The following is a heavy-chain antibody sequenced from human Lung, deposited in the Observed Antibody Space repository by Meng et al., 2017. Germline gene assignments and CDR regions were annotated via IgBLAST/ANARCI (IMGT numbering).Heavy chain of an antibody. D-gene: IGHD6-13*01. CDR1: GGSISSSSYY. CDR3: ARVKYSSSWYLDF. CDR2: ISDGGNT. V-gene: IGHV4-39*07. Sequence: LPLQGSGPGLVKPSETLSLTCTVSGGSISSSSYYWGWIRQPPGKGLEWIGSISDGGNTYYNPSLQSRVSISVDTSKNQFSLKLRSVTAADTAVYYCARVKYSSSWYLDFWGQGALVTVSS. J-gene: IGHJ4*02.